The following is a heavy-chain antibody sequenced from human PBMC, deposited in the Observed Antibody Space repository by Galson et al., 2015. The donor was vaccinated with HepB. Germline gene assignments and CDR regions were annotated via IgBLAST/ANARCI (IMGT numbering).Heavy chain of an antibody. J-gene: IGHJ4*02. CDR2: IKQDGSEK. CDR3: ARYYDFWSGYSSYYFDY. CDR1: GFTYSSYW. V-gene: IGHV3-7*01. Sequence: SLRLSCATSGFTYSSYWMSWVRQAPGKGLEWVANIKQDGSEKYYVDSVKGRFTISRDNAKNSLYLQMNSLRAEDTAVYYCARYYDFWSGYSSYYFDYWGQGTLVTVSS. D-gene: IGHD3-3*01.